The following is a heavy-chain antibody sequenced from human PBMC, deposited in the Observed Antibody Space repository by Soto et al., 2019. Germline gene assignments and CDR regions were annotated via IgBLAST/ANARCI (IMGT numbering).Heavy chain of an antibody. CDR1: GYSFTSYW. D-gene: IGHD3-10*01. J-gene: IGHJ6*02. CDR3: ARAVGYYGSGSYYIPHNYYYYGMDV. Sequence: GESLKISCKGSGYSFTSYWIGWVRQMPGKGLEWMEIIYPGDSDTRYSPSFQGQVTISADKSISTAYLQWSSLKASDTAMYYCARAVGYYGSGSYYIPHNYYYYGMDVWGQGTTVTVSS. V-gene: IGHV5-51*01. CDR2: IYPGDSDT.